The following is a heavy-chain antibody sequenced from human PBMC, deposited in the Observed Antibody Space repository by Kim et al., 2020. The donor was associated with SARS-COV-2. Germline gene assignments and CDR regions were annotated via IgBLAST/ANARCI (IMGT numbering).Heavy chain of an antibody. CDR2: IYYSGST. V-gene: IGHV4-59*01. Sequence: SETLSLTCTVSGGSISSYYWSWIRQPPGKGLEWIGYIYYSGSTNYNPSLKSRVTISVDTTKNQFSLKLISVTAADTAVYYCARGTSLTIFGLVTHASYF. CDR3: ARGTSLTIFGLVTHASYF. CDR1: GGSISSYY. D-gene: IGHD3-3*01. J-gene: IGHJ4*01.